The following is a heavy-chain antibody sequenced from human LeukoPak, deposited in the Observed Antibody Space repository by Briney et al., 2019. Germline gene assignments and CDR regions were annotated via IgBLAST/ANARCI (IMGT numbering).Heavy chain of an antibody. V-gene: IGHV3-7*01. J-gene: IGHJ4*02. Sequence: PGGSPRLSCAASGFTFSTYWMNWVRQAPGKGLEWVANIKPDGSDKYYVDSVKGRFTVSRDNAKNSLYLQMNSLRAEDTAVYYCAKGGDHWGQGTLVTVSS. CDR2: IKPDGSDK. D-gene: IGHD3-16*01. CDR3: AKGGDH. CDR1: GFTFSTYW.